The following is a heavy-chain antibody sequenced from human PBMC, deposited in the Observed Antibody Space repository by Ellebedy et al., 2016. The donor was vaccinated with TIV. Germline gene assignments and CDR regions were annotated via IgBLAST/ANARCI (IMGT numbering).Heavy chain of an antibody. CDR1: GYTFTSYW. CDR3: ARRPYYYDSSGYYPFDY. D-gene: IGHD3-22*01. Sequence: GESLKISXKGSGYTFTSYWIGWVRQMPGKGLEWMGIIYPGDSDTRYSPSFQGQVTISADKSISTAYLQWSSLKASDTAMYYCARRPYYYDSSGYYPFDYWGQGTLVTVSS. CDR2: IYPGDSDT. J-gene: IGHJ4*02. V-gene: IGHV5-51*01.